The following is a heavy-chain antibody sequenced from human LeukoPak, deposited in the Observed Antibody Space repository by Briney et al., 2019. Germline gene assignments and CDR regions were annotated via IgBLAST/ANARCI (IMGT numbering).Heavy chain of an antibody. CDR2: INPSGGST. Sequence: ASVKVSCKESGYTFTSYYMHWVRQAPGQGLEWMGIINPSGGSTSYAQKFQGRVTMTRDTSTSTVYMELSSLRSEDTAVYYCARDPTYYDSNGINWFDPWGQGTLVTVSS. CDR1: GYTFTSYY. D-gene: IGHD3-3*01. V-gene: IGHV1-46*01. J-gene: IGHJ5*02. CDR3: ARDPTYYDSNGINWFDP.